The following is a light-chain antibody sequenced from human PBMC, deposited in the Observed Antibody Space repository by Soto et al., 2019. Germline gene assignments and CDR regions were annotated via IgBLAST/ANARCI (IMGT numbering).Light chain of an antibody. J-gene: IGKJ1*01. CDR2: GAS. CDR3: QQYNNWPRT. Sequence: EIVMTQSPATLSVSPGERATLSCRASQSVSGNLAWYQQKPGQAPRLLIYGASTSATGIPARFSGSGSGTEFTLTISSLQSEDFVVYYCQQYNNWPRTFGQGTKVEIK. CDR1: QSVSGN. V-gene: IGKV3-15*01.